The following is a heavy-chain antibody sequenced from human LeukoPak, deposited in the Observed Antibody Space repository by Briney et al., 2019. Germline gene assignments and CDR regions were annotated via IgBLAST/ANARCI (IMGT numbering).Heavy chain of an antibody. D-gene: IGHD6-19*01. J-gene: IGHJ4*02. Sequence: GGTLRLSCAASGFTFSSYSMNWVRQAPGKGLEGVAVISYDGSNKYYADSVKGRFTISRDNSKNTLYLQMNSLRAEDTAVYYCARDQSTAVAGDWGQGTLVTVSS. CDR3: ARDQSTAVAGD. CDR2: ISYDGSNK. CDR1: GFTFSSYS. V-gene: IGHV3-30*03.